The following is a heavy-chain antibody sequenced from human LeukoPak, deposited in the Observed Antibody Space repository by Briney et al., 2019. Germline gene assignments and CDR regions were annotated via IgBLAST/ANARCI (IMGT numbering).Heavy chain of an antibody. Sequence: SGGSLRLSCAASGFTFSSHWMNWVRQGPGKGLVWVSRINSDGSRTIYADSVKGRFTISRDSAKNTLYLQMNSLRAEDTAVYYCAREVGDYYDSSGSFGYWGQGTLVTVSS. CDR3: AREVGDYYDSSGSFGY. CDR1: GFTFSSHW. D-gene: IGHD3-22*01. J-gene: IGHJ4*02. V-gene: IGHV3-74*01. CDR2: INSDGSRT.